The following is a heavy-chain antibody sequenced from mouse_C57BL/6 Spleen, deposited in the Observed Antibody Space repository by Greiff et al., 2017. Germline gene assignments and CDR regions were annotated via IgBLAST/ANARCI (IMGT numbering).Heavy chain of an antibody. J-gene: IGHJ4*01. CDR1: GYSFTGYF. Sequence: EVQLQQSGPELVKPGDSVKISCKASGYSFTGYFMNWVMQSHGKSLEWIGRINPYNGDTFYNQKFKGKATLTVDKSSSTAHMELRSLTSEDSAVYYCARSTMVTTEDMDYWGQGTSVTVSS. CDR2: INPYNGDT. CDR3: ARSTMVTTEDMDY. D-gene: IGHD2-2*01. V-gene: IGHV1-20*01.